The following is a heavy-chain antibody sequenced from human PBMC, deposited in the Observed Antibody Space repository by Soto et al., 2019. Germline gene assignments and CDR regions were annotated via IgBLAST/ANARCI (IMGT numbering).Heavy chain of an antibody. CDR2: IKSKTDGGTT. CDR1: GFTFSNAW. J-gene: IGHJ5*02. CDR3: TTDPYDILTGYLTHNWFDP. D-gene: IGHD3-9*01. V-gene: IGHV3-15*07. Sequence: EVQLVESGGGLVKPGGSLRLSCAASGFTFSNAWMNWFRQSPGKGLEWVGRIKSKTDGGTTDYAAPVKGRFTISRDDSKNTLYLQMNSLKTEDTAVYYCTTDPYDILTGYLTHNWFDPWGQGTLVTVSS.